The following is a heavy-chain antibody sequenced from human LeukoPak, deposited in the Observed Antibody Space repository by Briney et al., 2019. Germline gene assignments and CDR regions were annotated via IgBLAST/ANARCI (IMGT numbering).Heavy chain of an antibody. CDR1: GFTFSNYA. CDR3: AKDTMFYDILTGYPHFDY. D-gene: IGHD3-9*01. Sequence: GGSLRLSCTGSGFTFSNYAMSWVRQAPGKGLQWVSVITATGGTTYYADSVKGRFTISRDNSKNTLYLQMNSLRAEDTAVYYCAKDTMFYDILTGYPHFDYWGQGTLVTVSS. V-gene: IGHV3-23*01. J-gene: IGHJ4*02. CDR2: ITATGGTT.